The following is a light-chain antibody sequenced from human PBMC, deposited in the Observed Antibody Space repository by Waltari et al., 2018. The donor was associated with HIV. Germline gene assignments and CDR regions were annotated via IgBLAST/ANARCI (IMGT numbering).Light chain of an antibody. J-gene: IGKJ1*01. CDR2: KAS. CDR1: QSISSW. Sequence: DIQMTQSPSTLSASVGDRVTITCRASQSISSWLAWYQQKPGKAPRLLIYKASSLESGVPSRFSGSGSGTEFTLTISSLQPDDFANYYCQQYKSYPGTFGQGTKVEIK. V-gene: IGKV1-5*03. CDR3: QQYKSYPGT.